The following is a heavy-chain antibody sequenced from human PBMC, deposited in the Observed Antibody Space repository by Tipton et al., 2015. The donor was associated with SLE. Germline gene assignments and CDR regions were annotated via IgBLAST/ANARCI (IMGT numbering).Heavy chain of an antibody. CDR2: INPSGGST. J-gene: IGHJ4*02. D-gene: IGHD2-15*01. Sequence: QLVQSGAEVRKPGASVKVSCKASGYTFTSSYIHWVRQAPGQGLEWMGIINPSGGSTTYAQKFQGRVTLTRDTSTSTVYMELSSLRSEDTAVYYCARPTGWYPLSFDFWGQGTLVTVSS. V-gene: IGHV1-46*01. CDR3: ARPTGWYPLSFDF. CDR1: GYTFTSSY.